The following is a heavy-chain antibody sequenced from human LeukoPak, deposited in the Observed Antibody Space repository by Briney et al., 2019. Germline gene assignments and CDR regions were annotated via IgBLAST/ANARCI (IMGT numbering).Heavy chain of an antibody. V-gene: IGHV3-74*01. CDR1: GFTFSSYW. D-gene: IGHD2-2*01. CDR2: INSDGSST. J-gene: IGHJ4*02. Sequence: PGGSLRLSCAASGFTFSSYWMHWVRQAPGKGLVWVSRINSDGSSTSYADSVKGRFTTSRDSAKNTLYLQMNSLRAEDTAVYYCARFLNYCSSTSYYVRVFDYWGQGTLVTVSS. CDR3: ARFLNYCSSTSYYVRVFDY.